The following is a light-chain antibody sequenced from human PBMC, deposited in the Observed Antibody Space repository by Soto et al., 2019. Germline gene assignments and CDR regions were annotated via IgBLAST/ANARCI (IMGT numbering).Light chain of an antibody. Sequence: AIQLTQSPSSLSASVGDRVTITCRASQGIRNDLGCYQQKPGKAPKLLIYAASSLQSGVPSRFSGSNSGTDFTLTISSLQAEDFATYYCQQTRSYPSTFGGGTKVDIK. CDR3: QQTRSYPST. V-gene: IGKV1-6*01. CDR1: QGIRND. CDR2: AAS. J-gene: IGKJ4*01.